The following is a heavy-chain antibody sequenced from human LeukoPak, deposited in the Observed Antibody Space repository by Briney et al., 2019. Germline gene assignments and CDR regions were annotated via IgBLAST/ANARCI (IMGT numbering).Heavy chain of an antibody. CDR3: ARDRTYSGSYGPMAY. CDR2: INTNTGNP. D-gene: IGHD1-26*01. Sequence: GASVKVSCKASGYTFNRYAMNWVRQAPGQGLEWMGWINTNTGNPTYAQGFTGRFVFSLDTSVSTAYLRISSLKAEDTAVYYCARDRTYSGSYGPMAYWGQGTLVTVSS. J-gene: IGHJ4*02. CDR1: GYTFNRYA. V-gene: IGHV7-4-1*02.